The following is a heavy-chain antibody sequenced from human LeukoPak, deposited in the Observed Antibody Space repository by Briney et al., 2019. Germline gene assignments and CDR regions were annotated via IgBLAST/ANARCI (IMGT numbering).Heavy chain of an antibody. Sequence: SETLSLTCTVSGGSISSSSYYWGWIRQPPGKGLEWIGSIYYSGSTYYNPSLKSRVTISVDTSKNQFSLKLSSVTAADTAVYYCARHTFLTLTGYFDYWGQGTLVTVSS. CDR1: GGSISSSSYY. CDR2: IYYSGST. D-gene: IGHD3-10*01. V-gene: IGHV4-39*01. CDR3: ARHTFLTLTGYFDY. J-gene: IGHJ4*02.